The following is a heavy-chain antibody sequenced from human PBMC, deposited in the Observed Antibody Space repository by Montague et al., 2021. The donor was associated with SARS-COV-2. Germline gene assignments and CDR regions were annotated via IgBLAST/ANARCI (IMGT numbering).Heavy chain of an antibody. D-gene: IGHD1-14*01. CDR3: ARHVGSYNTGLQY. CDR1: GDSLNKNPYY. Sequence: SETLSLTCSVSGDSLNKNPYYWGWVRQPPGKGLEWIGSVCYSGFTYSNPSLGSRVAVSIDTSRNQFSVELRSVAANDTAVYYCARHVGSYNTGLQYWGRGSLVTVAS. V-gene: IGHV4-39*01. J-gene: IGHJ4*01. CDR2: VCYSGFT.